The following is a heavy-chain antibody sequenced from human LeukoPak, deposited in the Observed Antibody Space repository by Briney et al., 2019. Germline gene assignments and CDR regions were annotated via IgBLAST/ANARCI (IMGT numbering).Heavy chain of an antibody. J-gene: IGHJ4*02. CDR1: GYTFTSYA. CDR3: ATLPYCSGGSCYAGY. Sequence: ASVKVSCKASGYTFTSYAMNWVRQAPGQGLEWMGWINTNTGNPTYAQGFTGRFVFSLDTSVSTAYLQISSPKAEDTAVYYCATLPYCSGGSCYAGYWGQGTLVTVSS. V-gene: IGHV7-4-1*02. D-gene: IGHD2-15*01. CDR2: INTNTGNP.